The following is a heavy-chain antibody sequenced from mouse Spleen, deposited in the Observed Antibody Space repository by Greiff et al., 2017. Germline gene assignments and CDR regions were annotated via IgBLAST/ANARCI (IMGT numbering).Heavy chain of an antibody. Sequence: EVQLQQSGTVLVRPGASVKLSCKTSGYTFTSYWMHWVKQRPGQGLEWIGAIYPGNSDTSYNQKFKGKAKLTAVTSASTAYMELSSLTNEDSAVYYCTRSYYGSSYWYFDVWGAGTTVTVSS. J-gene: IGHJ1*01. D-gene: IGHD1-1*01. CDR3: TRSYYGSSYWYFDV. V-gene: IGHV1-5*01. CDR2: IYPGNSDT. CDR1: GYTFTSYW.